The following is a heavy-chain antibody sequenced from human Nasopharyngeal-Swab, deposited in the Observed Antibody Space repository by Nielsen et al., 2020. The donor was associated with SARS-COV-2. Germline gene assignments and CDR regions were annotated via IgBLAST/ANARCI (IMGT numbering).Heavy chain of an antibody. D-gene: IGHD6-13*01. CDR3: ALFSSSWTALYFDY. CDR2: INAGNGNT. V-gene: IGHV1-3*01. J-gene: IGHJ4*02. Sequence: ASVKVSCKASGYTFTGCSMHWVRQAPGQRLEWMGWINAGNGNTKYSQKFQGRVTITRDTSASTAYMELSSLRSEDMAVYYCALFSSSWTALYFDYWGQGTLVTVSS. CDR1: GYTFTGCS.